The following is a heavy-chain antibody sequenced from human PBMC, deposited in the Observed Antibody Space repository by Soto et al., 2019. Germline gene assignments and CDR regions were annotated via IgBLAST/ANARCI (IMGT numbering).Heavy chain of an antibody. CDR3: ARDRWKYVSGWFDH. CDR2: INAGNGNT. Sequence: ASVKVSCKASGYTFTSYGIHWVRQAPGQRLEWMGWINAGNGNTKYSQKFQGRVTITRDTSASTAYMELSSLKSEDTAVYYCARDRWKYVSGWFDHWGQGALVSVSS. J-gene: IGHJ5*02. D-gene: IGHD1-7*01. CDR1: GYTFTSYG. V-gene: IGHV1-3*01.